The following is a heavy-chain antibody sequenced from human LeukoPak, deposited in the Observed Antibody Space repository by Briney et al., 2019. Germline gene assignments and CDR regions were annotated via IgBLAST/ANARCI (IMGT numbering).Heavy chain of an antibody. Sequence: SETLSLTCTVSGGSISSSSYYWSWIRQPPGKGLEWIGEINHSGSTNYNPSLKSRVTISVDTSKNQFSLKLSSVTAADTAVYYCARGQQLWFPQYYFDYWGQGTLVTVSS. V-gene: IGHV4-39*07. J-gene: IGHJ4*02. CDR3: ARGQQLWFPQYYFDY. CDR1: GGSISSSSYY. CDR2: INHSGST. D-gene: IGHD5-18*01.